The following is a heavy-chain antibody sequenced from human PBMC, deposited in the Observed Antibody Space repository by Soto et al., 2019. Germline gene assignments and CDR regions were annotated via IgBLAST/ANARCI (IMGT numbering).Heavy chain of an antibody. D-gene: IGHD7-27*01. CDR3: ARDQVWVPNYYYYGMDV. V-gene: IGHV3-48*02. J-gene: IGHJ6*02. CDR1: GFTFSSYS. Sequence: GGSLRLSCAASGFTFSSYSMNWVRQAPGKGLEWVSYISSSSSTIYYADSVKGRFTISRDNAKNSLYLQMNSLRDEDTAVYYCARDQVWVPNYYYYGMDVWGQGTTVTVSS. CDR2: ISSSSSTI.